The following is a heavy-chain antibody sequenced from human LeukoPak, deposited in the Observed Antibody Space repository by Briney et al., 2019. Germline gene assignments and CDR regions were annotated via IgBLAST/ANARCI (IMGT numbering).Heavy chain of an antibody. CDR1: GFTFSSYV. V-gene: IGHV3-33*01. CDR2: IWNDGSNK. Sequence: GGSLRLSCAASGFTFSSYVMHWVRQAPDKGLEWVAVIWNDGSNKYHGDSVKGRFTISRDNSKNTLYLQMNSLRVEDTAVYYCASATGDNDAFDIWGQGTMVTVSS. CDR3: ASATGDNDAFDI. D-gene: IGHD7-27*01. J-gene: IGHJ3*02.